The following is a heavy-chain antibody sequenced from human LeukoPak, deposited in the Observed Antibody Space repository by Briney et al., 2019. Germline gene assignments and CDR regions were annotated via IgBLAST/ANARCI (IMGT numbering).Heavy chain of an antibody. J-gene: IGHJ4*02. CDR2: ISSSSSYI. V-gene: IGHV3-21*01. CDR1: GFTFSSYS. D-gene: IGHD6-19*01. Sequence: GGSLRLSCAASGFTFSSYSMNWVRQAPGKGLELVSSISSSSSYIYYADSVKGRFTISRDNAKNSLYLQMNSLRAEDAAVYYCARDRSDRLAVAGTSAFDYWGQGTLVTVSS. CDR3: ARDRSDRLAVAGTSAFDY.